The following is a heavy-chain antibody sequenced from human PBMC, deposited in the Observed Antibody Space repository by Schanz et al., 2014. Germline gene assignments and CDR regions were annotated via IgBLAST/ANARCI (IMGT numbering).Heavy chain of an antibody. CDR3: SKDKQGSRSDDS. J-gene: IGHJ5*01. CDR2: ITTGGNT. V-gene: IGHV3-23*01. CDR1: GFTFSTYA. D-gene: IGHD2-15*01. Sequence: VPLLQSGGALVQPGGSLRLSCSASGFTFSTYAMSWARQTPGKGLEWVSSITTGGNTYYRDSVKGRFIVSRDNSKNTLYLEMNRLRVDDTAVYYCSKDKQGSRSDDSWGQGTLVTGSS.